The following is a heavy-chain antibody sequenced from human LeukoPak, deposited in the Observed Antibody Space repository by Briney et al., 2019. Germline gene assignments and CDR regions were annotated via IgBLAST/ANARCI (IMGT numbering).Heavy chain of an antibody. CDR3: ARGSIVGATGDWFDP. CDR1: GGSIITNDYW. V-gene: IGHV4-39*01. D-gene: IGHD1-26*01. J-gene: IGHJ5*02. CDR2: IDHAGTT. Sequence: SETLSLTCVVSGGSIITNDYWWGWIRQPPGKGLEWIGTIDHAGTTFYHVSLKSRVTISVDTSKNQFSLTLSSVTAADTAVYYCARGSIVGATGDWFDPWGQGTLVTVSS.